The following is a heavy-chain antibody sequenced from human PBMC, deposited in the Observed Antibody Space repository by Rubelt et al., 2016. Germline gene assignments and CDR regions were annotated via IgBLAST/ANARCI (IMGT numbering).Heavy chain of an antibody. Sequence: QLQLQESGPGLVKPSETLSLTCTVSGGSISSSSYYWGWIRPPPGKGLEWIGSIYYSWSTYYNPSLKSRVTISVDTSKNQFSRKLSSVTAADTAVYYCARRGAIFGVVIYFDYWGQGTLVTVSS. CDR3: ARRGAIFGVVIYFDY. V-gene: IGHV4-39*01. CDR2: IYYSWST. CDR1: GGSISSSSYY. J-gene: IGHJ4*02. D-gene: IGHD3-3*01.